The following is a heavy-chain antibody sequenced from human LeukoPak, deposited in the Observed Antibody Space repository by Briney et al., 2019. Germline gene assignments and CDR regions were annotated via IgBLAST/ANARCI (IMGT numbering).Heavy chain of an antibody. Sequence: SQTLSLTCAISGDSVSSNSAAWNWIRQSPSRGLEWLGRTYYRSKWYNDYAVSVKSRITINPDTSKNQFSLQLNSVTPEDTAVYYCARAYCSGGSCHDAFDIWGQGTMVTVSS. J-gene: IGHJ3*02. V-gene: IGHV6-1*01. CDR2: TYYRSKWYN. D-gene: IGHD2-15*01. CDR1: GDSVSSNSAA. CDR3: ARAYCSGGSCHDAFDI.